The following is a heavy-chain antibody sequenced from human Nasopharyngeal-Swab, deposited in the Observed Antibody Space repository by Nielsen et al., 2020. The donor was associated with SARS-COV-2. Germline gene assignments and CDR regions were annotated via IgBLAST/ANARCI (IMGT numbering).Heavy chain of an antibody. CDR2: ISSSSSYI. V-gene: IGHV3-21*01. Sequence: LSLTCAASGFTFNNYNFNWVRQAPGKGLEWVSSISSSSSYIYYADSVKGRFTISRDNAKNSLYLQMNSLRAEDTAVYYCARDGLDYDFWSAYCMDVWGHGTTVTVSS. D-gene: IGHD3-3*01. CDR1: GFTFNNYN. J-gene: IGHJ6*02. CDR3: ARDGLDYDFWSAYCMDV.